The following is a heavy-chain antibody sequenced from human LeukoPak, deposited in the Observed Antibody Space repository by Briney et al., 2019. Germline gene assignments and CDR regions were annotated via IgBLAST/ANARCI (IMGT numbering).Heavy chain of an antibody. D-gene: IGHD5-18*01. J-gene: IGHJ4*02. Sequence: SETLSLTCTVSGGSISGYYWSWIRQPPGKGLEWIGFIHYSGDTTYNPSLKSRVTISVDTSKNQFSLKLSSVTAADTAVYYCARDKQPGDYWGQGALVTVSS. CDR2: IHYSGDT. V-gene: IGHV4-59*01. CDR3: ARDKQPGDY. CDR1: GGSISGYY.